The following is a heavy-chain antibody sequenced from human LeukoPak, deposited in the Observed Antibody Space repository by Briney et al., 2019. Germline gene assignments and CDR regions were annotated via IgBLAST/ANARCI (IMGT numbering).Heavy chain of an antibody. CDR1: GGTISSYA. V-gene: IGHV1-69*04. Sequence: EASVKVSCKASGGTISSYAISWVRQAPGQGLEWMGRIIPILGIANYAQKFQGRVTITADKSTSTAYMELSSLRSEDTAVYYCASASVGDYFDYWGQGTLVTVSS. CDR3: ASASVGDYFDY. CDR2: IIPILGIA. J-gene: IGHJ4*02. D-gene: IGHD2-15*01.